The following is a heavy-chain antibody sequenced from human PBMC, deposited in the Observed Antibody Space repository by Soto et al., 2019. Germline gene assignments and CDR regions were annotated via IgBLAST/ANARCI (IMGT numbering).Heavy chain of an antibody. CDR1: GFTFNNAW. V-gene: IGHV3-15*07. J-gene: IGHJ4*02. D-gene: IGHD3-9*01. CDR3: TTWGILRYFDWFNY. Sequence: GGSLRLSCAASGFTFNNAWMNWVRQAPGKGLEWVGRIKSKTDGGTTDYAAPVKGRFTISRDDSKNTLYLQMNSLKTEDTAVYYCTTWGILRYFDWFNYWGQGTLVTVSS. CDR2: IKSKTDGGTT.